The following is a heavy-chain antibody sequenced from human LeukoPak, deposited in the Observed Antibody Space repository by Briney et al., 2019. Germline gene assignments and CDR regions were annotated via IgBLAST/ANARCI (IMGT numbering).Heavy chain of an antibody. D-gene: IGHD4-17*01. CDR1: GGSISSSSYY. CDR3: ARGYGDYALDYYYYGMDV. CDR2: IYYSGST. J-gene: IGHJ6*02. Sequence: SQTLSLTCTVSGGSISSSSYYWSWIRQPPGKGLEWIGYIYYSGSTNYNPSLKSRVTISVDASKNQFSLKLSSVTAADTAVYYCARGYGDYALDYYYYGMDVWGQGTTVTVSS. V-gene: IGHV4-61*01.